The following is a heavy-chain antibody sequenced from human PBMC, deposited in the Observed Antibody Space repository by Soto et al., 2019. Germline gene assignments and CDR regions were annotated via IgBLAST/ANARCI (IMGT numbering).Heavy chain of an antibody. CDR3: ATDIYCGYSNWFDP. Sequence: ASVKVSCKVSGYTLTELSMHWVRQAPGKGLEWMGGFDPEDGETIYAQKFQGRVTMTEDTSTDTAYMELSSPRSEDTAVYYCATDIYCGYSNWFDPWGQGTLVTVSS. CDR1: GYTLTELS. V-gene: IGHV1-24*01. D-gene: IGHD2-21*01. J-gene: IGHJ5*02. CDR2: FDPEDGET.